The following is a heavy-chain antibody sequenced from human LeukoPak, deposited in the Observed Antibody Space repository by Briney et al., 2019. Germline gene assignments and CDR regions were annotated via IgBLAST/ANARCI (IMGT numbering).Heavy chain of an antibody. CDR1: VDSITNHY. Sequence: PSETLSLTCTVSVDSITNHYWSWIRQPAGKGLEWIGRFHTSRSANYNPSLKSRVTQTLINYTNQLCVKLTSVSGPGTALLYCARANDTSGYEVPYWGQGTLVTVSS. D-gene: IGHD3-22*01. V-gene: IGHV4-4*07. CDR3: ARANDTSGYEVPY. CDR2: FHTSRSA. J-gene: IGHJ4*02.